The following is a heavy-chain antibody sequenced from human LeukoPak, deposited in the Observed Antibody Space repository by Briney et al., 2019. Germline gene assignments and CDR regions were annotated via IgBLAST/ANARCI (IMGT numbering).Heavy chain of an antibody. D-gene: IGHD3-10*01. V-gene: IGHV4-4*07. CDR2: IYTSGST. Sequence: SETLSLTCTVSGGSISSYYWSWIRQPAGKGLEWIGRIYTSGSTNYNPSLKSRVTMSVDTSKNQFSLKLSSVTAADTAVYYCARDRLITMVRGVILGFDPWGQGTLVTVSS. J-gene: IGHJ5*02. CDR3: ARDRLITMVRGVILGFDP. CDR1: GGSISSYY.